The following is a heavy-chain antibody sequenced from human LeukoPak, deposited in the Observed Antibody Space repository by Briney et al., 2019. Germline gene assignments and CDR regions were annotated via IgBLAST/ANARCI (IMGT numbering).Heavy chain of an antibody. CDR1: GFTFNSYA. D-gene: IGHD2-21*01. CDR3: AKGLVKGFDS. Sequence: GGSLRLSCAASGFTFNSYAMSWVRQAPGKGLEWVSAISGSGGSTYYADSVKGRFTISRDNSKNTMYLQMNSLRVEDTAVYYCAKGLVKGFDSWGQGTLVTVSS. V-gene: IGHV3-23*01. CDR2: ISGSGGST. J-gene: IGHJ4*02.